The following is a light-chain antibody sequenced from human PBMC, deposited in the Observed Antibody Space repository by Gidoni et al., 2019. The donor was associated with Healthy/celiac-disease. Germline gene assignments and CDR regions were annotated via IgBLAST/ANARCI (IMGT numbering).Light chain of an antibody. CDR2: EVS. CDR3: SSYTSSRTRV. Sequence: QSALTQPASVSGSPGQSITISCTGTSSDVGGYNYVSWYQQHPGKAPKLMIYEVSKRPSGVSNRFSGSKSGNTASLNISGLQAEDEADYYCSSYTSSRTRVFGGGTKLTVL. CDR1: SSDVGGYNY. V-gene: IGLV2-14*01. J-gene: IGLJ2*01.